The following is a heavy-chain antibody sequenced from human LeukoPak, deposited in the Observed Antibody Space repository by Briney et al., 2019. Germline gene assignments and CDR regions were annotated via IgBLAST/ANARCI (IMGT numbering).Heavy chain of an antibody. CDR2: INPSGGST. Sequence: ASVKVPCKASGYTFTSYYMHWVRQAPGQGLEWMGIINPSGGSTSYAQKFQGRVTMTRDTSTSTVYMELSSLRSEDTAVYYCAREGVERELLRGAFDIWGQGTMVTVSS. CDR1: GYTFTSYY. CDR3: AREGVERELLRGAFDI. D-gene: IGHD1-26*01. J-gene: IGHJ3*02. V-gene: IGHV1-46*01.